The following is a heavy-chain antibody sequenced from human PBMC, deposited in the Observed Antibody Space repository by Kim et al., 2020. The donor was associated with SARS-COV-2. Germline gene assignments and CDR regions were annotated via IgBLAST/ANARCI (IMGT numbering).Heavy chain of an antibody. D-gene: IGHD6-19*01. J-gene: IGHJ6*02. Sequence: SETLSLTCTVSGGSISSYYWSWIRQPPGKGLEWIGYIYYSGSTNYNPSLKSRVTISVDTSKNQFSLKLSSVTAADTAVYYCARASLRSSGWYPSYYYYGMDVWGQGTTVTVSS. CDR1: GGSISSYY. V-gene: IGHV4-59*01. CDR2: IYYSGST. CDR3: ARASLRSSGWYPSYYYYGMDV.